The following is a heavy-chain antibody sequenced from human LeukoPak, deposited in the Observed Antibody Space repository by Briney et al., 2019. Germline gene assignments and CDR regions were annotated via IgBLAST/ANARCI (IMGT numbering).Heavy chain of an antibody. CDR1: GFTFSDYY. J-gene: IGHJ4*02. CDR2: IKEDGSEK. CDR3: ARDLYRIVVVPHYFDY. V-gene: IGHV3-7*01. D-gene: IGHD3-22*01. Sequence: GGSLRLSCAASGFTFSDYYMSWIRQAPGKGLEWVANIKEDGSEKYYVDSVKGRFTISRDNAKKSLYLQMNSLRAEDTAVYYCARDLYRIVVVPHYFDYWGQGTLVTVSS.